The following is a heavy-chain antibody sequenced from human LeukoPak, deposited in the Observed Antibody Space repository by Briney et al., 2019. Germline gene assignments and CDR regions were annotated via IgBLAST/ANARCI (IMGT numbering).Heavy chain of an antibody. CDR2: INPNSGGT. V-gene: IGHV1-2*02. Sequence: ASVKVSCKASGYTFTGYYMHWVRQAPGQGLEWMGWINPNSGGTNYAQKFQGRVTMTRDTSISTAYMELSRLRSDDTAVYYCARAGYCSGGSCYSSFLLPYYYGMDVWGQGTTVTVSS. CDR3: ARAGYCSGGSCYSSFLLPYYYGMDV. D-gene: IGHD2-15*01. J-gene: IGHJ6*02. CDR1: GYTFTGYY.